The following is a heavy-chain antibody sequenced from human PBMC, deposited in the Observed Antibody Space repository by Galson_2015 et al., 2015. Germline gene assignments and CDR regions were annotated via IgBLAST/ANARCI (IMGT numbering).Heavy chain of an antibody. D-gene: IGHD2-15*01. J-gene: IGHJ4*02. V-gene: IGHV1-69*13. CDR1: GGTFSIFA. CDR3: ATSNADVYCSGGSCYLDS. Sequence: SVKVSCKASGGTFSIFAISRVRQAPGQRLEWMGGLLPIYGTPNYAQKFQGRVTITADESTSTAYMGLSSLTSEDTAVFYCATSNADVYCSGGSCYLDSWGQGTLVTVSS. CDR2: LLPIYGTP.